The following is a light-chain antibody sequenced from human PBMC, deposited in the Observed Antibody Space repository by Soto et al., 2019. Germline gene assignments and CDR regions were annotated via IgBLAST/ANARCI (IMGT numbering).Light chain of an antibody. CDR3: QQYDRWPLT. CDR2: DAS. V-gene: IGKV3-15*01. Sequence: EIVMTQSPDTLSVSPGKRATLFCRASQSVGSKLAWYQQKPGQAPRLLIYDASTRATGIPARFSGSGSGTEFTLTISSLQSEDFEVYYCQQYDRWPLTFGGGAKVEIK. CDR1: QSVGSK. J-gene: IGKJ4*01.